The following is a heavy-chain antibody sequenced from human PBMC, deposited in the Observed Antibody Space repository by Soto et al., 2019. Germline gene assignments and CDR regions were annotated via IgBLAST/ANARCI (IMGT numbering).Heavy chain of an antibody. J-gene: IGHJ6*03. CDR3: ARARIASYYYYYYMDV. CDR1: GYSFTSYW. CDR2: IYPGDSDT. D-gene: IGHD6-13*01. Sequence: PGESLKISCKGSGYSFTSYWIGWVRQMPGKGLEWMGIIYPGDSDTRYSPSFQGQVTISADKSISTAYLQWSSLKASDTAMYYCARARIASYYYYYYMDVWGKGTTVTVSS. V-gene: IGHV5-51*01.